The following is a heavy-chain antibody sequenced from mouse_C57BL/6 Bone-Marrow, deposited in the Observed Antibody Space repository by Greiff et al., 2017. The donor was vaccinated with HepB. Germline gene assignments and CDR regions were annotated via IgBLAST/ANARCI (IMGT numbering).Heavy chain of an antibody. D-gene: IGHD2-2*01. CDR1: GYTFTDYN. V-gene: IGHV1-22*01. Sequence: VHVKQSGPELVKPGASVKMSCKASGYTFTDYNMHWVKQSHGKSLEWIGYINPNNGGTSYNQKFKGKATLTVNKSSSTAYMELRSLTSEDSAVYYCARGGIYYGFRFDYWGQGTTLTVSS. CDR2: INPNNGGT. J-gene: IGHJ2*01. CDR3: ARGGIYYGFRFDY.